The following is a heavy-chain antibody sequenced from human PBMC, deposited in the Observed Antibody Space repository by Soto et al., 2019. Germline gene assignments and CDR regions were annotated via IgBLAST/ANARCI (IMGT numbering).Heavy chain of an antibody. CDR3: ARDGIMQGPDMDQ. CDR2: VGSDGRGA. CDR1: GFTFSNYW. D-gene: IGHD3-16*01. Sequence: EVQWVESGGGLVQPGGSVRLSCAASGFTFSNYWMHWVRQTPGKGLVWVSRVGSDGRGATYADSVKGRFTISRDNAKNTLYLQMDSLRVEDTAMYHCARDGIMQGPDMDQWGQGILVTVSS. V-gene: IGHV3-74*03. J-gene: IGHJ4*02.